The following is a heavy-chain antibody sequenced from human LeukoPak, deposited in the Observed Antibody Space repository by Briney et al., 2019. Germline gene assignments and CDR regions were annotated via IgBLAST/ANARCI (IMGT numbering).Heavy chain of an antibody. V-gene: IGHV3-30*19. CDR3: ARDRGGIAAAGIGYYYYYVMDV. Sequence: GGSLRLSCAASGFTFSSYGMHWVRQAPGKGLEWVAVISYDGSNKYYADSVKGRFTISRDNSKNTLYLQMNSLRAEDTAVYYCARDRGGIAAAGIGYYYYYVMDVWGQGTTVTVSS. CDR1: GFTFSSYG. CDR2: ISYDGSNK. D-gene: IGHD6-13*01. J-gene: IGHJ6*02.